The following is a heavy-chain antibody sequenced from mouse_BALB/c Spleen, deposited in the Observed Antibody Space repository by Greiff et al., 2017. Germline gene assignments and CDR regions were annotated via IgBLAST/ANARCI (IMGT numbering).Heavy chain of an antibody. J-gene: IGHJ4*01. Sequence: VQLKQSGAELVKPGASVKLSCTASGFNIKDTYMHWVKQRPEQGLEWIGRIDPANGNTKYDPKFQGKATITADTSSNTAYLQLSSLTSEDTAVYYCATPSGTHYAMDYWGQGTSVTVSS. D-gene: IGHD4-1*01. V-gene: IGHV14-3*02. CDR1: GFNIKDTY. CDR2: IDPANGNT. CDR3: ATPSGTHYAMDY.